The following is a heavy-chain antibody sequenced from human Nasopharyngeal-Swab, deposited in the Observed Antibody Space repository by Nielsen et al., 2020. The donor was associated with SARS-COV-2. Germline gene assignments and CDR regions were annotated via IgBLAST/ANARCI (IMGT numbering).Heavy chain of an antibody. CDR2: ISYDGSNK. V-gene: IGHV3-30-3*01. Sequence: GESLKISCAASGFTFSSYAMNWVRQAPGKGLEWVAVISYDGSNKYYADSVKGRFTISRDNSKNTLYLQMNSLRAEDTAVYYCARNPDAFDIWGQGTMVTVSS. J-gene: IGHJ3*02. CDR1: GFTFSSYA. CDR3: ARNPDAFDI.